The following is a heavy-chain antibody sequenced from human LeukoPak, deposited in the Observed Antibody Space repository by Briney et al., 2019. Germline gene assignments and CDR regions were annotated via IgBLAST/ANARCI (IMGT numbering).Heavy chain of an antibody. CDR3: AKRADTGTSSSGWYDY. Sequence: GGPLRLSCAASGFTFSSYAMSWVRQAPGKGLEWVSAISGSGLSTYYAESVRGRFTTSRDNSKNTLYLQMNSLRAEDTAVYYCAKRADTGTSSSGWYDYWGQGTQVTVSS. CDR1: GFTFSSYA. D-gene: IGHD6-19*01. CDR2: ISGSGLST. V-gene: IGHV3-23*01. J-gene: IGHJ4*02.